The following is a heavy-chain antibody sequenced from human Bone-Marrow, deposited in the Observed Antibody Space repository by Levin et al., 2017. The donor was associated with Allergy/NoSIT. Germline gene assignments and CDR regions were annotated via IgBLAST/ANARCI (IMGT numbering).Heavy chain of an antibody. CDR1: GFTFSGYW. J-gene: IGHJ4*02. D-gene: IGHD6-13*01. CDR2: IKQDGSEK. V-gene: IGHV3-7*04. Sequence: GGSLRLSCVASGFTFSGYWMSWVRQAPGKGPEWVANIKQDGSEKYYVDSVKGRFAISRDNSKNSVYLQMNGLRSEDTAVYYCARSFFPDVGRDSSDCLGQGTLVSVSS. CDR3: ARSFFPDVGRDSSDC.